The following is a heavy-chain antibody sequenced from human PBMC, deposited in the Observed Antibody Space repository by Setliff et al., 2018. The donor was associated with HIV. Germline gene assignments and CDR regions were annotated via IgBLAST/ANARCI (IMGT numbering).Heavy chain of an antibody. Sequence: KTSETLSLTCSVSGGSIRSHWSWIRQPPGKGLEWVGYIHYSGSTKYNTSLKRRVTMSVDTSKNQFSLKLNSVTAADTAVYYCARVDRVESAFDIWGQGTMVTVSS. J-gene: IGHJ3*02. V-gene: IGHV4-59*11. D-gene: IGHD2-15*01. CDR1: GGSIRSH. CDR3: ARVDRVESAFDI. CDR2: IHYSGST.